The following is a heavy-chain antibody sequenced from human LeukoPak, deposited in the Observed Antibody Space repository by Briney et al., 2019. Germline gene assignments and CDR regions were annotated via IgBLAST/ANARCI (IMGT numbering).Heavy chain of an antibody. D-gene: IGHD6-13*01. CDR2: ISAYNGNT. CDR1: GYTFTSYG. Sequence: GASVKVSCKASGYTFTSYGISWVRQAPGQGLEWMGWISAYNGNTNYAQKLQGRVTMTTDTSTSTAYMELRSLRPDDTAVYYCAIPPLGSSWYYFDYWGQGTLVTVSS. V-gene: IGHV1-18*01. J-gene: IGHJ4*02. CDR3: AIPPLGSSWYYFDY.